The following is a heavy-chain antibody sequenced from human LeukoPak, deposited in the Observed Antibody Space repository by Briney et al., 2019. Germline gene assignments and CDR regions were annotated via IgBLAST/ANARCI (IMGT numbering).Heavy chain of an antibody. Sequence: GGSLRLSCAASGFTFSSYAMSWVRQAPGKGLEWVSAISGSGGSTYYADSVKGRFTISRDNSKNTLYLQMNSLRAEDTAVYYCAKVLEDIVVVPAAFAGPYYYYYMDVWGKGATVTVSS. J-gene: IGHJ6*03. D-gene: IGHD2-2*01. V-gene: IGHV3-23*01. CDR3: AKVLEDIVVVPAAFAGPYYYYYMDV. CDR2: ISGSGGST. CDR1: GFTFSSYA.